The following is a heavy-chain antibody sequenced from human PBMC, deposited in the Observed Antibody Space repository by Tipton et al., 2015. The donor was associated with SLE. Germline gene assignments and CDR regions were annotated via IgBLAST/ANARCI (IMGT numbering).Heavy chain of an antibody. CDR2: IWYDGNNK. CDR1: GFTFSSYG. V-gene: IGHV3-33*01. D-gene: IGHD3-10*01. CDR3: ARASRGVRPLYYFDY. Sequence: RSLRLSCAASGFTFSSYGMHWVRQAPGKGLEWVAVIWYDGNNKYYADSVKGRFTISRDNSKNTLYLQMNSLRAEGTAVYCCARASRGVRPLYYFDYWGQGTLVPVSS. J-gene: IGHJ4*02.